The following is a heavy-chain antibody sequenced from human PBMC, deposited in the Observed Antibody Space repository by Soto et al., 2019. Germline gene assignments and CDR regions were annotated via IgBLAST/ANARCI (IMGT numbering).Heavy chain of an antibody. Sequence: GGSLRLSCAASGFTFSAHGMHWVRQAPGRGLEWVAIMWSDGNNTYYADSVKGRFTVSRDNSKKMLYLQMNSLRAEDTAVYYCARDYDTSGFYSYYFDHWGQGTLVTVSS. V-gene: IGHV3-33*01. J-gene: IGHJ4*02. D-gene: IGHD3-22*01. CDR1: GFTFSAHG. CDR2: MWSDGNNT. CDR3: ARDYDTSGFYSYYFDH.